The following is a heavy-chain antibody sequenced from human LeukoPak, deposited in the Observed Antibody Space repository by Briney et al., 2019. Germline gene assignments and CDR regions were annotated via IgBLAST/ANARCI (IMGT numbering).Heavy chain of an antibody. CDR1: GGSISSNSHH. J-gene: IGHJ4*02. CDR2: FYYTGRN. V-gene: IGHV4-39*01. CDR3: ARIHHFFAQVDY. Sequence: SETLSLTCTVSGGSISSNSHHWGWIRQPPGNGLEWIGSFYYTGRNYYNPSPRSRVTISVDTSKNQFSLTLSSVTAADTAVYYCARIHHFFAQVDYWGQGILVTVSS.